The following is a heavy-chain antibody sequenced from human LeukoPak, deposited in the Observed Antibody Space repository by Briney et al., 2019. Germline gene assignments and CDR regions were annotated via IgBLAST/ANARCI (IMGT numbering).Heavy chain of an antibody. V-gene: IGHV3-23*01. J-gene: IGHJ4*02. Sequence: GGSLRLSCAASAFXXRXYAXSXVXXXXXXXXEXVXAISGSGGSTYYAXSVKGRFTISRDXSKNTLYLQMSSLRAEDTAVYYCAKPKDNSLYCFDYWGQGTLVTVSS. CDR2: ISGSGGST. CDR3: AKPKDNSLYCFDY. D-gene: IGHD1-20*01. CDR1: AFXXRXYA.